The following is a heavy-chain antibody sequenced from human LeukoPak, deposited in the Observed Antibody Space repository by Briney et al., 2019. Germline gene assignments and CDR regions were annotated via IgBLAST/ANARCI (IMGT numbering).Heavy chain of an antibody. J-gene: IGHJ4*02. CDR3: AREPPPPPYSSSYTTTYFDY. Sequence: ASVKVSCKASGGTFSSYAISWVRQAPGQGLEWMGRIIPILGIANYAQKFQRRVTITADKSTSTAYMELSSLGSEDTAVYYCAREPPPPPYSSSYTTTYFDYWGQGTLVTVSS. CDR2: IIPILGIA. CDR1: GGTFSSYA. D-gene: IGHD6-13*01. V-gene: IGHV1-69*04.